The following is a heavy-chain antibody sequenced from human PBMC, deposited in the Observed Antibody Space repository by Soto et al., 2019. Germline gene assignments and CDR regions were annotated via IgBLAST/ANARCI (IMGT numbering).Heavy chain of an antibody. CDR2: IYTSGST. CDR1: GGSISSYY. Sequence: PSETLSLTCTVSGGSISSYYWSWIRQPAGKGLEWIGRIYTSGSTNYNPSLKSRVTMSVDTSKNQFSLKLSSVTAADTAVYYCASDANPNVDTAMEYWGQGTLVTVSS. J-gene: IGHJ4*02. CDR3: ASDANPNVDTAMEY. D-gene: IGHD5-18*01. V-gene: IGHV4-4*07.